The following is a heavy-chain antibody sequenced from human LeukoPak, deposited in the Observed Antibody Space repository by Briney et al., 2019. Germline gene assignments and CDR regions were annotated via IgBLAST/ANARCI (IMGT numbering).Heavy chain of an antibody. D-gene: IGHD5-18*01. CDR2: VSSGFHA. V-gene: IGHV3-13*01. CDR1: GFTLGSHD. CDR3: VREARGYLYTYFDY. J-gene: IGHJ4*02. Sequence: DPGGSLRLSCTASGFTLGSHDMHWVRQIPGQGLEWVAAVSSGFHAFFADSVQGRFTVSREDARNSLYLQMNSLRAGDTAVYYCVREARGYLYTYFDYWGQGTLVTVSS.